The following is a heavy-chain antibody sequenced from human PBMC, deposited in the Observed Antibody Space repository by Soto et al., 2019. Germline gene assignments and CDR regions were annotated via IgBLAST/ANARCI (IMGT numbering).Heavy chain of an antibody. CDR3: ARGCGRNFDY. CDR1: GGSFSDYY. D-gene: IGHD2-21*01. J-gene: IGHJ4*02. CDR2: INHSGST. V-gene: IGHV4-34*01. Sequence: SETLSLTCAVYGGSFSDYYWSWIRQPPGKGLEWIGEINHSGSTNYNPSLKSRVTISVDTSKNQFSLKLSSVTAADTAVYYCARGCGRNFDYWGQGTLVTVSS.